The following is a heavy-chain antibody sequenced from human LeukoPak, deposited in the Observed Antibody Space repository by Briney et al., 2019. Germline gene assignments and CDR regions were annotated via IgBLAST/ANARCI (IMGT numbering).Heavy chain of an antibody. CDR1: GYTFTSYA. D-gene: IGHD3-10*01. CDR2: INPNSGGT. CDR3: ARDLWFGELLYYMDV. V-gene: IGHV1-2*02. Sequence: ASVKVSCKTSGYTFTSYAIHWVRQAPGQRLEWMGWINPNSGGTNYAQKFQGRVTMTRVTSITTVYMELSRLRSDDTAVYYCARDLWFGELLYYMDVWGKGTTVTVSS. J-gene: IGHJ6*03.